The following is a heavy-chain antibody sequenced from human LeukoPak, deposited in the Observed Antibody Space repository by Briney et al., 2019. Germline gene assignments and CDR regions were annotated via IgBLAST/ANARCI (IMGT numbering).Heavy chain of an antibody. CDR2: MYYDGST. V-gene: IGHV4-39*01. D-gene: IGHD1-26*01. J-gene: IGHJ4*02. CDR3: ARRSDSGSDDGEDCFDY. Sequence: SETLSLTCTVSGGSIYSTSFYWGWIRQPPGKGLEWIGSMYYDGSTYYNPSLKSRVTISVDTSKNQFSLKLTSVTAADTAVYFCARRSDSGSDDGEDCFDYWGRGTLVTVSS. CDR1: GGSIYSTSFY.